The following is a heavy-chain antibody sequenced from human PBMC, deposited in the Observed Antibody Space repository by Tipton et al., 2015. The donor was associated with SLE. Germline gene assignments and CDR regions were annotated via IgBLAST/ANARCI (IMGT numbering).Heavy chain of an antibody. CDR2: LSGSGTTT. CDR3: ARGAGDILTGNPSCFDD. V-gene: IGHV3-11*04. J-gene: IGHJ4*02. D-gene: IGHD3-9*01. Sequence: SLRLSCAASGFSFGDYYMAWMRLVPGKGLQYVAYLSGSGTTTSHADSVKGRFSISRDNAKNSLYLLMNSLRAEGTAVYYCARGAGDILTGNPSCFDDWGQGTLVTVSS. CDR1: GFSFGDYY.